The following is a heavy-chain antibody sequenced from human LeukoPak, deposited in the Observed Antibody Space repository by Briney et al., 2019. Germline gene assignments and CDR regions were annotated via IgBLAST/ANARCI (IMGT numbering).Heavy chain of an antibody. Sequence: PGGSLRLSXAASGFTFSSYAMSWVRQAPGKGLEWVSAISGSGGSTYYADSVKGRFTISRDNSKNTLYLQMNSLRAEDTAVYYCAKVPDLITIFGVVIPMRFDYWGQGTLVTVSS. CDR1: GFTFSSYA. CDR3: AKVPDLITIFGVVIPMRFDY. D-gene: IGHD3-3*01. CDR2: ISGSGGST. V-gene: IGHV3-23*01. J-gene: IGHJ4*02.